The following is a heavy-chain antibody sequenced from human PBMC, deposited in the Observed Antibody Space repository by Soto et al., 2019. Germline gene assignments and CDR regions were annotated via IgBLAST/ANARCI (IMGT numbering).Heavy chain of an antibody. V-gene: IGHV3-23*01. J-gene: IGHJ2*01. CDR2: ISGSGGST. CDR3: AKDQSDLHWYFDL. Sequence: EVQLLESGGGLVQPGGSLRLSCAASGFTFSSYAMSWVRQAPGKGLEWVSAISGSGGSTYYADSVKGRFTISRDNSKNSLYLQMNSLRAEDTAVYYCAKDQSDLHWYFDLWGRGTLVTVSS. CDR1: GFTFSSYA.